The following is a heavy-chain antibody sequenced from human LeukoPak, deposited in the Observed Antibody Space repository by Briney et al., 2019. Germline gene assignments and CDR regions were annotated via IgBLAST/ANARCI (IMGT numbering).Heavy chain of an antibody. V-gene: IGHV3-64*01. CDR1: GFTFSSYA. D-gene: IGHD2-2*01. Sequence: GGSLRLSCAASGFTFSSYAMHWARQAPGKGLEYVSAISSNGGSTYYANSVKGRFTISRDNSKNTLYLQMGSLRAEDMAVYYCAREGGIVVVPAATNVYFDYWGQGTLVTVSS. CDR2: ISSNGGST. CDR3: AREGGIVVVPAATNVYFDY. J-gene: IGHJ4*02.